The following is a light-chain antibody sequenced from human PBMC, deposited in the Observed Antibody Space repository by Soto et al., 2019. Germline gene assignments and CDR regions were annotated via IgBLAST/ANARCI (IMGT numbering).Light chain of an antibody. CDR3: QQRNDWVT. V-gene: IGKV3D-20*02. CDR1: QSVGGDY. CDR2: GAS. J-gene: IGKJ4*01. Sequence: EIVLTQSPGTLSLSPGEGATLSCRASQSVGGDYLAWYQSKPGQAPRLLIYGASSRATGIPDRFSGSGSGTDFILTISSLEPEDSGVYYCQQRNDWVTFGGGTKVDI.